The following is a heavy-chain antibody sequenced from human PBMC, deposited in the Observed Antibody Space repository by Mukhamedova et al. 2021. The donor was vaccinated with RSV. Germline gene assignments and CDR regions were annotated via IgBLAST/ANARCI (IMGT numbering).Heavy chain of an antibody. V-gene: IGHV1-18*01. Sequence: WGGWVSAHNGNTYYGQKVQGRVTMTSDTPTSTAYMELRSLRSDDTAVYYCARVGYGGNWYFDLWGRGSSVTVSS. J-gene: IGHJ2*01. D-gene: IGHD4-23*01. CDR3: ARVGYGGNWYFDL. CDR2: VSAHNGNT.